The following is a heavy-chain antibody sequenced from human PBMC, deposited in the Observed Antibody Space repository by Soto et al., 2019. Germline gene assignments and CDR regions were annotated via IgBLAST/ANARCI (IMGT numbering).Heavy chain of an antibody. CDR3: AGGYGRNFDY. J-gene: IGHJ4*02. CDR2: IYYSGST. Sequence: PSETLSLTCTVSGDSISNYYWSWIRQPPGKGLEWIGYIYYSGSTNHNPSLKSRVTISVDTSKNQFSLKLSSVTAADTAVYYCAGGYGRNFDYWGQGTLVTVSS. V-gene: IGHV4-59*12. CDR1: GDSISNYY. D-gene: IGHD5-18*01.